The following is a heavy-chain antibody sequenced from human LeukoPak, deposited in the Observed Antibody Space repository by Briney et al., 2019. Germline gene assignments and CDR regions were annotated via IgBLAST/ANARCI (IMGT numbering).Heavy chain of an antibody. D-gene: IGHD6-13*01. Sequence: GGSLRLSCVASGFTFSIYGMNWVRQAPGKGLEWVSYIIQSGSTVYYADSVKGRFTISRDNAKNSLYLQMNSLRAEDTAVYYCARKAGSFDYWGQGTLVTVSS. CDR1: GFTFSIYG. CDR2: IIQSGSTV. CDR3: ARKAGSFDY. J-gene: IGHJ4*02. V-gene: IGHV3-48*03.